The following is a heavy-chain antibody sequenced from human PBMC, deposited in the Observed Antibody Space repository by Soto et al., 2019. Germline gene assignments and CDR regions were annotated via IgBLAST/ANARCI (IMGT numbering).Heavy chain of an antibody. CDR3: ARESGDRPLNWFER. CDR2: ITIDGNSK. D-gene: IGHD2-21*02. J-gene: IGHJ5*02. V-gene: IGHV3-74*01. Sequence: PWGSLRLSCAASGFNFSNHWMPWVRQLPGEGLVWVSRITIDGNSKAYAESVKGRFAISRDNAKNTLYLQMNGLTAEDTAVYYCARESGDRPLNWFERWGLETMLNTSS. CDR1: GFNFSNHW.